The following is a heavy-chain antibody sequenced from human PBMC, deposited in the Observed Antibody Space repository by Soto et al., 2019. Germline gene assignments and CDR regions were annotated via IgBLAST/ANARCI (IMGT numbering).Heavy chain of an antibody. D-gene: IGHD2-2*01. CDR1: GYTFTSYG. V-gene: IGHV1-18*01. CDR2: ISAYNGNT. J-gene: IGHJ6*02. Sequence: QVQLVQSGAEVKKPGASVKVSCKASGYTFTSYGISWVRQAPGQGLEWMGWISAYNGNTNYAQKLQGRVTMTTVTPKRTDYMELRSVSSDDTGVYYCARYCISTSCYYYYGMDVWGQGTTVTVSS. CDR3: ARYCISTSCYYYYGMDV.